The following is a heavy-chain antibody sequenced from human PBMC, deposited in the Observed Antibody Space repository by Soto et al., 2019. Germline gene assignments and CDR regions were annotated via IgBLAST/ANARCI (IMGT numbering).Heavy chain of an antibody. CDR3: ARGKLSDYVWGSYRYHFDY. CDR1: GGSFSGYY. J-gene: IGHJ4*02. V-gene: IGHV4-34*01. Sequence: SETLSLTCAVYGGSFSGYYWSWIRQPPGKGLEWIGEINHSVSANYNPSLKSRVTISVDTSKNQFSLKLSSVTAADTAVYYCARGKLSDYVWGSYRYHFDYWGQGTVVTVSS. D-gene: IGHD3-16*02. CDR2: INHSVSA.